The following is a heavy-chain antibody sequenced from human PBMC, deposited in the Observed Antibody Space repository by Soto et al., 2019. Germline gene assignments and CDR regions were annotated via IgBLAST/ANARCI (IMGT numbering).Heavy chain of an antibody. CDR3: ARGLFTGDAYSGGWYYFDS. V-gene: IGHV4-39*01. J-gene: IGHJ4*02. CDR1: GLSINSNYF. CDR2: IYFGGSA. D-gene: IGHD7-27*01. Sequence: SETLSLTCAVSGLSINSNYFWGWIRQTPGRGLEWIGSIYFGGSAYYTPSLRSRVSISAGSPKNQFSLELTSVTAADTAVYYCARGLFTGDAYSGGWYYFDSWGQGTLVTVSS.